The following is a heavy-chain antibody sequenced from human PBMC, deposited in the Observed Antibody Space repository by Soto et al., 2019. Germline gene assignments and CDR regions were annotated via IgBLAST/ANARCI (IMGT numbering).Heavy chain of an antibody. CDR2: IYSGGST. V-gene: IGHV4-39*01. CDR1: GGAISGRSNY. J-gene: IGHJ4*02. Sequence: SETLSLTCAVSGGAISGRSNYWGWIRQPPGKGLEYIGSIYSGGSTYYNPSLKSRVTLSVDATQNQFSLRLTSVTAADTAVYYCAMRHSATWLFDYWCLGTLVTVSS. D-gene: IGHD3-9*01. CDR3: AMRHSATWLFDY.